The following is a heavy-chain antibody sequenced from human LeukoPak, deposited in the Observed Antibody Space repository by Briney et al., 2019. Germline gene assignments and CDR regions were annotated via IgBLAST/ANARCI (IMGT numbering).Heavy chain of an antibody. Sequence: SETLSLTCTVSGGSISSYYWSWIRQPPGKGLEWIGYIYYSGSTNYNPSLKSRVTISVDTSKNQFSLKLSSVTAADTAVYYCARRSRLDKSSLSWADYWGPGTLVTVSS. J-gene: IGHJ4*02. CDR1: GGSISSYY. CDR3: ARRSRLDKSSLSWADY. CDR2: IYYSGST. V-gene: IGHV4-59*08. D-gene: IGHD2-2*03.